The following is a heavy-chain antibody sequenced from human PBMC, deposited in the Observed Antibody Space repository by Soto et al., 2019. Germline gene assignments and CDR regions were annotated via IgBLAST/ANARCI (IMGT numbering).Heavy chain of an antibody. D-gene: IGHD3-16*01. V-gene: IGHV1-18*01. CDR1: GYAFTSYG. CDR3: ARGGTSPPPPNFDY. Sequence: ASVKVSCKASGYAFTSYGLTWVRQAPGQGLEWMGWISPYTGNTNYAQKLQGRVTMTTDTSTSTAYMELRSLRSDDTAVYYCARGGTSPPPPNFDYWGQGTLVTVSS. J-gene: IGHJ4*02. CDR2: ISPYTGNT.